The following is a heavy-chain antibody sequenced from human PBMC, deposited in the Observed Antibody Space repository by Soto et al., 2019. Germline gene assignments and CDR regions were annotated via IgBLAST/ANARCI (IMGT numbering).Heavy chain of an antibody. D-gene: IGHD3-10*01. V-gene: IGHV3-48*01. J-gene: IGHJ6*02. CDR3: ARDIDTSGAYYYYGMDV. Sequence: EVQLVESGGGLVQPGGSLRLSCAASGFTFSSYSMNWVRQAPGKGLEWVSYISSSSSTIYYADSVKGRFTISRDNAKNSLYLQMNSLRAEDTAVCYCARDIDTSGAYYYYGMDVWGQGTTVTVSS. CDR2: ISSSSSTI. CDR1: GFTFSSYS.